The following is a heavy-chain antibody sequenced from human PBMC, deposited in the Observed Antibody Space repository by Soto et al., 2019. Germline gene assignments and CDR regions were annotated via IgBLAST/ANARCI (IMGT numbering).Heavy chain of an antibody. V-gene: IGHV4-30-4*01. J-gene: IGHJ5*02. D-gene: IGHD3-3*01. CDR3: ARSRDTIFGGEANWFDP. CDR1: GDSISTVDYF. Sequence: SETLSLTCSVSGDSISTVDYFWAWIRQPPGQALEYIGYIYKSTTTYYNPSFESRVAISLDTSKSQFSLKLSSVTAADTAVYYCARSRDTIFGGEANWFDPWGQGTLVTVSS. CDR2: IYKSTTT.